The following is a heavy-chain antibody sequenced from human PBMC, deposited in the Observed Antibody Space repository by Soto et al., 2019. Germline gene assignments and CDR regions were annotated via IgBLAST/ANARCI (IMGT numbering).Heavy chain of an antibody. V-gene: IGHV4-59*01. Sequence: SETLFLTCTVSGGSISSYYWRWIRQPPGKGLEWIGYIYYSGSTNYNPSLKSRVTISVDTSKNQFSLKLSSVTAADTAVYYCARVEAATLYLGAFDIWGQGTMVTVSS. CDR2: IYYSGST. J-gene: IGHJ3*02. CDR3: ARVEAATLYLGAFDI. D-gene: IGHD2-15*01. CDR1: GGSISSYY.